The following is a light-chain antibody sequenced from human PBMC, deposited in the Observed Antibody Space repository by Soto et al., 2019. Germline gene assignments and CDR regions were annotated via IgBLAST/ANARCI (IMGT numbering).Light chain of an antibody. Sequence: EIVLTQSPATLSSFPGDIVTLSCRASQAVNTRLAWYQHKPGQAPRLLIYLTSNRAAGIPARFSGSGSETDFTLTISDVEPEDFAVYYCHQRQSWPRTFGQGTKVDI. CDR1: QAVNTR. J-gene: IGKJ1*01. CDR2: LTS. V-gene: IGKV3-11*01. CDR3: HQRQSWPRT.